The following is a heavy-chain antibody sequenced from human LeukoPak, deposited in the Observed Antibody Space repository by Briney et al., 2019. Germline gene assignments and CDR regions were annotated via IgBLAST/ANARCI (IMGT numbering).Heavy chain of an antibody. Sequence: GSLRLSCAASGFTFSSYWMSWIRQPPGKGLEWIGSIYHTGPTYYNPSLKSRVTVSLDTSNNQFSLTMRSVTAADTAVYFCARHEDWSSSGWYYFDYWGQGTLVTVSS. CDR1: GFTFSSYW. J-gene: IGHJ4*02. CDR3: ARHEDWSSSGWYYFDY. D-gene: IGHD6-19*01. V-gene: IGHV4-38-2*01. CDR2: IYHTGPT.